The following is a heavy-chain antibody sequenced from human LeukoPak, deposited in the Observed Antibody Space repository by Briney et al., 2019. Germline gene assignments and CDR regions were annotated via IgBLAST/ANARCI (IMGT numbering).Heavy chain of an antibody. CDR3: SFDSSGYFDAFDI. J-gene: IGHJ3*02. V-gene: IGHV3-49*03. Sequence: PGGSLRLSCAASGFTFGDYAMSWFRQAPGKGLEWVGFIRSKAYGGKTEYAASVKGRFTISRDDSKSIAYLQMNSLKTEDTAVYYCSFDSSGYFDAFDIWGQGTMVTVSS. D-gene: IGHD3-22*01. CDR2: IRSKAYGGKT. CDR1: GFTFGDYA.